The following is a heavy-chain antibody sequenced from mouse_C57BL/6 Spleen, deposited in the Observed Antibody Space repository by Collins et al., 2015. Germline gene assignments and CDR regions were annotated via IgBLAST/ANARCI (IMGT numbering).Heavy chain of an antibody. V-gene: IGHV1-15*01. D-gene: IGHD2-1*01. CDR3: TRDYGIPFAY. J-gene: IGHJ3*01. CDR1: GYTFTDYE. CDR2: IDPETGGT. Sequence: QVQLQQSGAELVRPGASVTLSCKASGYTFTDYEMHWVKQTPVHGLEWIGAIDPETGGTAYNQKFKGKAILTADKSSSTAYMELRSLTSEDSAVYYCTRDYGIPFAYWGQGTLVTVSA.